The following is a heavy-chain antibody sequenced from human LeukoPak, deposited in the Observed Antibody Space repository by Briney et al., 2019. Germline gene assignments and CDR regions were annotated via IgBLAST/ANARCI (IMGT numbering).Heavy chain of an antibody. CDR2: IWYDGSNK. V-gene: IGHV3-33*06. CDR1: GFTFTSYG. D-gene: IGHD2-2*01. Sequence: GGSLRLSCAASGFTFTSYGMHWVRQAPGKGLEWVAVIWYDGSNKYYADSVKGRFTISRDNSKNTLFLQMNSLRAEDTAVYYCAKGGYCSSTSCYVGWFDPWGQGTLVTVSS. J-gene: IGHJ5*02. CDR3: AKGGYCSSTSCYVGWFDP.